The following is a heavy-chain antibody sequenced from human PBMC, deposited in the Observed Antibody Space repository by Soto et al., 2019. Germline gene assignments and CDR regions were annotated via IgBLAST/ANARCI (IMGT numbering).Heavy chain of an antibody. CDR1: GFTFSSYG. V-gene: IGHV3-33*01. J-gene: IGHJ6*02. D-gene: IGHD3-3*01. CDR2: IWYDGSNK. CDR3: ARELRFLLNYGMDV. Sequence: LRLSCAASGFTFSSYGMHWVRQAPGKGLEWVAVIWYDGSNKYYADSVKGRFTISRDNSKNTLYLQMNSLRAEDTAVYYCARELRFLLNYGMDVWGQGTTVTVSS.